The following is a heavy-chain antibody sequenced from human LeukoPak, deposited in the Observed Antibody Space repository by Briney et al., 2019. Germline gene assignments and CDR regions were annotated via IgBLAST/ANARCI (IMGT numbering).Heavy chain of an antibody. D-gene: IGHD4-17*01. CDR3: TRDQTTVTTRRFDY. J-gene: IGHJ4*02. CDR2: IRSITYGGTT. CDR1: GFTFGDYA. V-gene: IGHV3-49*03. Sequence: GGSLRLSCTASGFTFGDYAMSWFRQAPGKGLEWVSFIRSITYGGTTQYAASVKGRFTISRDDSKGIAYLQMNSLKTEDTAVYYCTRDQTTVTTRRFDYWGQGTLVTVSS.